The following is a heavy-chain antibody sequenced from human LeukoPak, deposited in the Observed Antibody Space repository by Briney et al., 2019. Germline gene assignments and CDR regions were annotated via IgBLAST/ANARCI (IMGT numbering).Heavy chain of an antibody. Sequence: SVKVSCKASGGTFSSYAISWVRQAPGQGLEWMGRIIPILGIANYAQKFQGRVTITADKSPSTAYMELSSLRSEDTAVYYCARVRDYYGSGSYLEYWGQGTLVTVSS. CDR1: GGTFSSYA. CDR2: IIPILGIA. V-gene: IGHV1-69*04. D-gene: IGHD3-10*01. J-gene: IGHJ4*02. CDR3: ARVRDYYGSGSYLEY.